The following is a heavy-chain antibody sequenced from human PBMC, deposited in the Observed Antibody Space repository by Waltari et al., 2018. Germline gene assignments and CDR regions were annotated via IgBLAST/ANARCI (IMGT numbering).Heavy chain of an antibody. J-gene: IGHJ4*02. CDR3: AREGNYYDSSGYFFDY. Sequence: EVQLVESGGGLVKPGGSLRLSCAASGFTFSSYSMNWVRQAPGKGLEWVSSISSSSSYIYYADSVKGRFTISRDNAKNSLYLQMNSLRAEDTAVYYCAREGNYYDSSGYFFDYWGQGTLVTVSS. CDR2: ISSSSSYI. D-gene: IGHD3-22*01. CDR1: GFTFSSYS. V-gene: IGHV3-21*01.